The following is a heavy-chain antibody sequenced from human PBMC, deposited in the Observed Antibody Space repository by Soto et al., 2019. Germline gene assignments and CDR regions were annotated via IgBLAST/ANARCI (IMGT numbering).Heavy chain of an antibody. V-gene: IGHV5-51*01. CDR3: ARRVCGQLDSRDCYYCMDV. CDR2: IYPGDSDT. Sequence: PGESLKISCKGSGYSFTSYWIDWVRQMPGKGLEWMGIIYPGDSDTRYSPSFQGQVTISADKSISTAYLQLSSLKASDTAMYYCARRVCGQLDSRDCYYCMDVWGKGTTVTVSS. J-gene: IGHJ6*04. D-gene: IGHD6-6*01. CDR1: GYSFTSYW.